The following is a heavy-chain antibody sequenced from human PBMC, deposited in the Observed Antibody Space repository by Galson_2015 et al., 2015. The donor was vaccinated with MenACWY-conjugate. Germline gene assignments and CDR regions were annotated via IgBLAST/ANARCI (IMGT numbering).Heavy chain of an antibody. J-gene: IGHJ6*03. V-gene: IGHV3-53*01. D-gene: IGHD3-10*01. CDR3: ARAISLRGSGNFPPDHMDV. CDR2: IYAGGST. Sequence: SLRLSCAATGFTVNSNYMSWVRQAPGKGLERVSVIYAGGSTYYTDSVKGRFTVSRDNSNNTVHLQMNSLRVEDTAVYYCARAISLRGSGNFPPDHMDVWGKGTTVTVSS. CDR1: GFTVNSNY.